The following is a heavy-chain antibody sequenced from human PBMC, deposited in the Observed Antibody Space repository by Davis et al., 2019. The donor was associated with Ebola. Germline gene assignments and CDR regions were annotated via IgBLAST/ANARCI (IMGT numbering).Heavy chain of an antibody. CDR1: GFTFSNAW. V-gene: IGHV3-15*01. D-gene: IGHD3-16*01. J-gene: IGHJ4*02. Sequence: GESLKISCAGSGFTFSNAWMSWVRQAPGKGLEWAGRIKSKIDGGTTDYAAPVKGRFTISRDDSKNTLYLQMNSLKTEDTAVYYCTTLLLGARWGQGTLVTVSS. CDR3: TTLLLGAR. CDR2: IKSKIDGGTT.